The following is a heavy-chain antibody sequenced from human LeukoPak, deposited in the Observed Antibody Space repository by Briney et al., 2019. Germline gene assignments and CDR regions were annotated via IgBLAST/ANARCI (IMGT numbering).Heavy chain of an antibody. V-gene: IGHV3-9*01. CDR3: AKSGMIQGYYFYYMDV. Sequence: GGSLRLSCAASGFTFSSYAMSWVRQAPGKGLEWVSAISWKSDRIGYADSVKGRFTISRDNAKNSLYLQMNSLRAEDTALYYCAKSGMIQGYYFYYMDVWGKGTTVTISS. J-gene: IGHJ6*03. D-gene: IGHD5-18*01. CDR2: ISWKSDRI. CDR1: GFTFSSYA.